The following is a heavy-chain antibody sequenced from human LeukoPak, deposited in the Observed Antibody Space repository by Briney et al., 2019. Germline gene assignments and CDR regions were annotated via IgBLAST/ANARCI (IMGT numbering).Heavy chain of an antibody. J-gene: IGHJ4*02. Sequence: GGSLRLSCAASGFTLSSYAMSWVRQGPGKGLEWVSAISVSGNTYHADSVKGRFTISRDSYKNTLYLQMNSLRAEDAAVYYCAKAPVTTCGAYRYPFDYWGQGTLDTVSS. CDR1: GFTLSSYA. V-gene: IGHV3-23*01. D-gene: IGHD2-21*01. CDR2: ISVSGNT. CDR3: AKAPVTTCGAYRYPFDY.